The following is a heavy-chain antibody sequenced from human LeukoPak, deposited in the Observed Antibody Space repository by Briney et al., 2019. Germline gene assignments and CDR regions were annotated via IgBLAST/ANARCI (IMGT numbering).Heavy chain of an antibody. CDR3: AREVLYYYGSYYFDY. CDR1: GGSINGYY. J-gene: IGHJ4*02. D-gene: IGHD3-10*01. V-gene: IGHV4-4*07. Sequence: SETLSLTCTVSGGSINGYYWSWIRQPAGKGLEWIGRIYTSGSTNYNPSLKSRVTMSVDTSKNQFSLKLSSVTAADTAVYYCAREVLYYYGSYYFDYWGQGTPVTVSS. CDR2: IYTSGST.